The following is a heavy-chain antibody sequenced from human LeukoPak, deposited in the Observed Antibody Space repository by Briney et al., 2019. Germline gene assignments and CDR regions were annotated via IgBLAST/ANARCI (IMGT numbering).Heavy chain of an antibody. Sequence: SETLSLTCTVSGGSISSSSYYWGWIRQPPGKGLEWIGSIYYSGSTYYNPSLKSRVTISVDTSKNQFSLKLSSVTAADTAVYYCARLRKRWFDPWGQGPLVTVSS. V-gene: IGHV4-39*07. J-gene: IGHJ5*02. CDR1: GGSISSSSYY. CDR2: IYYSGST. CDR3: ARLRKRWFDP.